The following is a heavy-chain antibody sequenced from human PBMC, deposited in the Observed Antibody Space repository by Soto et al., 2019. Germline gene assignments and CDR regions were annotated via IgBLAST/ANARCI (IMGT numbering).Heavy chain of an antibody. Sequence: QLQLQESGPGLVKPSETLSLTCTVSGGSISSSSYYWGWIRQPPGKGLEWIGSIYYSGSTYYNPSLKSRVTISVDTSKNQFSLKLSSVTAADTAVYYCARHSHPRGWGGYFDLWGRGTLVTVSS. CDR3: ARHSHPRGWGGYFDL. CDR1: GGSISSSSYY. D-gene: IGHD6-19*01. V-gene: IGHV4-39*01. J-gene: IGHJ2*01. CDR2: IYYSGST.